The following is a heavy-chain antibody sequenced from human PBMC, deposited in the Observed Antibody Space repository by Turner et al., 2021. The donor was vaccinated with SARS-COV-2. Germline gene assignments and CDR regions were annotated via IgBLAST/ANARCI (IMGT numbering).Heavy chain of an antibody. D-gene: IGHD2-2*01. V-gene: IGHV1-24*01. CDR1: GYTLTELS. CDR3: ATGYQLRVNWFDP. CDR2: FDPEDGET. J-gene: IGHJ5*02. Sequence: QVQLVQSGAEVKKPGASVRVSCKISGYTLTELSMYWVRQAPGKGLEWMGGFDPEDGETIYAKNFQGRVTMTEYTSTDTAYMELSSLRSEDTAVYFCATGYQLRVNWFDPWGQGTLVTVSS.